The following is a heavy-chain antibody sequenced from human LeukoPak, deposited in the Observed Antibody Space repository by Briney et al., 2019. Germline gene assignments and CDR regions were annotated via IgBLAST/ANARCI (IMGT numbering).Heavy chain of an antibody. V-gene: IGHV3-48*01. J-gene: IGHJ4*02. CDR1: GFTFISYT. D-gene: IGHD6-6*01. CDR3: ARVVVSSSSDYFDY. CDR2: ISPSSSTI. Sequence: GGSLRLSCAASGFTFISYTMSWVRQAPGKGLEWVSCISPSSSTIYYDDSVKGRFTISRDNSKNTLSLQMNSLRAEDTAVYYCARVVVSSSSDYFDYWGQGTLVTVSS.